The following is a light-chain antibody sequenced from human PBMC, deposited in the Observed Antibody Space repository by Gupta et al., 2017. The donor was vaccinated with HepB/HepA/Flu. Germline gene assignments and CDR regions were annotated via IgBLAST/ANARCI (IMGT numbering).Light chain of an antibody. J-gene: IGLJ1*01. V-gene: IGLV1-47*01. CDR1: SSNIGNDN. CDR2: KNY. Sequence: QSVLIQPPSASGTPGQRVTISCSGSSSNIGNDNVYWYQPLPEPAPKLLIYKNYQRHSGVSDRFSGSKSGTSASLAISGLRAEDEADYYCVGWDGSLSGYVFGTGTKVTVL. CDR3: VGWDGSLSGYV.